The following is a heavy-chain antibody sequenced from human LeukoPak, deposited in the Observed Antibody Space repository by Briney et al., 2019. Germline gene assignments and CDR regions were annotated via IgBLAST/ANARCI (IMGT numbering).Heavy chain of an antibody. V-gene: IGHV1-2*02. J-gene: IGHJ5*02. D-gene: IGHD3-10*01. CDR1: GYTFNGYY. CDR3: ALIGDHAWFDP. CDR2: INPNSGGT. Sequence: ASVKVSCKASGYTFNGYYMFWVRPAPGQGLEWMGWINPNSGGTNCAQEFQGRVTMTRDTSISTAYMELSTLRSDDTAVYYCALIGDHAWFDPWGQGTLVTVSS.